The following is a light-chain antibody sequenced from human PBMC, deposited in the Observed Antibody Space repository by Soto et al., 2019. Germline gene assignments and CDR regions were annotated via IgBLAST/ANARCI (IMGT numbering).Light chain of an antibody. Sequence: EIVLTQSPGTLSLSPGERATLSCRASQSVSSYYLAWYQHKPGQAPRLLIYGASSRATGIPDRFSGSGSGTDLTLTISRLEPEDFAVYYCQQYGSSPTWTFGQGTKVEIK. CDR1: QSVSSYY. CDR3: QQYGSSPTWT. J-gene: IGKJ1*01. V-gene: IGKV3-20*01. CDR2: GAS.